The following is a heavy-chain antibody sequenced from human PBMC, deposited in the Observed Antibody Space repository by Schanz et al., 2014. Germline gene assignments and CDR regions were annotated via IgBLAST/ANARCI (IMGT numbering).Heavy chain of an antibody. CDR2: ISYSGTT. CDR1: GGSISSGGYY. Sequence: QVQLQESGPGLVKPSQTLSLTCTVSGGSISSGGYYWSWIRQHPGKGLEWIGYISYSGTTYYNPSLKSRVTISVSPSKTQFPLKLSSVTAADTAVYYCARDALGGPHNWFDPWGQGTLVSVSS. V-gene: IGHV4-31*03. J-gene: IGHJ5*02. D-gene: IGHD3-16*01. CDR3: ARDALGGPHNWFDP.